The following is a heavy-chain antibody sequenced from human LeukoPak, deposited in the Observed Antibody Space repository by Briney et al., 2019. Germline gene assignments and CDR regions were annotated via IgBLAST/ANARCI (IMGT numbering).Heavy chain of an antibody. Sequence: NPSETLSLTCTVSGGSINNYYWSWIRQPPGKGLEWIGYIYYRESTNYNPSLKSRVTFSVDTSKNQFSLKLNSVTAADTAVYYCARGGDYGDLRYFDYWGQGTLVTVSS. J-gene: IGHJ4*02. D-gene: IGHD4-17*01. CDR3: ARGGDYGDLRYFDY. CDR2: IYYREST. CDR1: GGSINNYY. V-gene: IGHV4-59*01.